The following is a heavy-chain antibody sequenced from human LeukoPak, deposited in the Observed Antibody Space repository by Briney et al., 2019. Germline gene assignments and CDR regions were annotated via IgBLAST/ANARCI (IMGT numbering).Heavy chain of an antibody. CDR1: GVSFSGYY. J-gene: IGHJ4*02. D-gene: IGHD2-2*01. Sequence: PSETLSLTCAVYGVSFSGYYWSWIRQPPGKGLEWIGEINHSGSTNYNPSLKSRVTISVDTSKNQFSLKLSSVTAADTAVYYCARGRGDIVVVPAAGYWGQGTLVTVSS. CDR2: INHSGST. CDR3: ARGRGDIVVVPAAGY. V-gene: IGHV4-34*01.